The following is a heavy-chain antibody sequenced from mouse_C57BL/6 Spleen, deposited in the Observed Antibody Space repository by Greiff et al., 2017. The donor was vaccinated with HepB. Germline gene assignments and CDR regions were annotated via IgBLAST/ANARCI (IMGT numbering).Heavy chain of an antibody. J-gene: IGHJ3*01. D-gene: IGHD1-1*01. V-gene: IGHV1-55*01. CDR3: ARESYYGSSYRWFAY. CDR1: GYTFTSYW. Sequence: QVQLQQPGAELVKPGASVKMSCKASGYTFTSYWITWVKQRPGQGLEWIGDIYPGSGSTNYNEKFKSKATLTVDTSSSTAYMQLSSLTSEDSAVYYCARESYYGSSYRWFAYWGQGTLVTVSA. CDR2: IYPGSGST.